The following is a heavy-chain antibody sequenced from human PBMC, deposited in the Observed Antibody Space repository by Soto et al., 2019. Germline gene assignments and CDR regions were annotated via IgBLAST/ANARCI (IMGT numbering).Heavy chain of an antibody. J-gene: IGHJ4*02. V-gene: IGHV4-28*01. Sequence: QVQLQESGPGLVKPSDTLSLTCAVSGYSISSSNWWGWIRQPPGKGLEWIGYIYYSGTTYYNPSLKSRVTSAVDTSTNQCSLKLTYVTAVDTAVYYCARREIQGPIDYWGQGTLVTVSS. D-gene: IGHD1-26*01. CDR3: ARREIQGPIDY. CDR2: IYYSGTT. CDR1: GYSISSSNW.